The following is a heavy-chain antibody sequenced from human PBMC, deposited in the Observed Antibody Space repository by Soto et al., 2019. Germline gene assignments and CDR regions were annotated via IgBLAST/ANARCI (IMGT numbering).Heavy chain of an antibody. D-gene: IGHD2-21*01. J-gene: IGHJ5*02. Sequence: EVQLVESGGGLVQPGGSLRLSCTASGFTFNDYNMNWVRQAPGKGLEWVSDISGTTTTIYYTDSVKGRFTISRDNAENSLYLQMNSLRDEDTAVYYCARGGELDPWGQGTLVTVSS. CDR3: ARGGELDP. V-gene: IGHV3-48*02. CDR1: GFTFNDYN. CDR2: ISGTTTTI.